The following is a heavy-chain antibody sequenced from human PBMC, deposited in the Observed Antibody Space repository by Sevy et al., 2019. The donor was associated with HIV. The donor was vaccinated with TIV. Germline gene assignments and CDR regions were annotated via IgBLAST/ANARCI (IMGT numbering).Heavy chain of an antibody. Sequence: GGSLRLSCVGSGFTFSSYALHWVRQAPDKGLEWVAVISYDGSNTYYADSLKGRFTISRDNSKNTLYLQRNSLRADDTAVFYCARFPPQRAFDIWGQGTTVTVSS. CDR1: GFTFSSYA. V-gene: IGHV3-30*04. CDR3: ARFPPQRAFDI. J-gene: IGHJ3*02. CDR2: ISYDGSNT.